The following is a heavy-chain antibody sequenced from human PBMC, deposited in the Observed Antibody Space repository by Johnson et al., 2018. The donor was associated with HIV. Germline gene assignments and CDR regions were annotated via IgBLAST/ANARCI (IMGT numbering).Heavy chain of an antibody. CDR2: ISYDGTEK. CDR3: ARGQRAARWSDALQF. D-gene: IGHD6-6*01. Sequence: QVQLVESGGGVVQPGRSLRLSCAASGFSLGSFGMHWVRQAPGKGLEWVAVISYDGTEKYYAESVKARFTISRDNSKNTLYLVINRVRPEDTAVYYCARGQRAARWSDALQFWGQGTKVTSSS. V-gene: IGHV3-30*03. CDR1: GFSLGSFG. J-gene: IGHJ3*01.